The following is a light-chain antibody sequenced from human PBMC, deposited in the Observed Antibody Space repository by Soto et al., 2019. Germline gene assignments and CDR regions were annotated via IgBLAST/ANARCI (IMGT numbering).Light chain of an antibody. J-gene: IGKJ5*01. CDR2: YAS. Sequence: EIMMTQSPATLSESPGDRATLSCRASQSVSNNLAWYQQKPGQAPRLLIYYASTRATGIPARFSGSGSGTEFTLTISILQSEDFALYYCQQYNNWPPITFGQGTRLEIK. CDR3: QQYNNWPPIT. CDR1: QSVSNN. V-gene: IGKV3-15*01.